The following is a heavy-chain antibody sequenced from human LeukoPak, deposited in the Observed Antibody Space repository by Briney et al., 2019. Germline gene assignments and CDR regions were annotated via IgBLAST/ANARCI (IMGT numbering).Heavy chain of an antibody. V-gene: IGHV4-39*07. CDR3: ASGPEMATIYYFDY. CDR1: GGSISSSSYY. D-gene: IGHD5-24*01. Sequence: SETLSLTCTVSGGSISSSSYYWGWMRQPPGKGLEWIGSIYYSGSTYYNPSLKSRVTISVDTSKNQFSLKLSSVTAADTAVYYCASGPEMATIYYFDYWGQGTLVTVSS. CDR2: IYYSGST. J-gene: IGHJ4*02.